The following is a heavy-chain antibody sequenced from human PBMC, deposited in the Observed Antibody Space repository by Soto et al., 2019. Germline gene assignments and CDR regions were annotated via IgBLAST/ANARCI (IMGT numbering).Heavy chain of an antibody. CDR3: ARGPSGDKVHY. Sequence: SETLSLTCTVSGGSISSSSYYWGWIRQPPGKGLEWIGSIYYSGSTYYNPSLRSQVAISLDTSKNHFSLTLSSVTAADTAVYYCARGPSGDKVHYWGQGALVTVSS. V-gene: IGHV4-39*02. CDR1: GGSISSSSYY. CDR2: IYYSGST. J-gene: IGHJ4*02. D-gene: IGHD7-27*01.